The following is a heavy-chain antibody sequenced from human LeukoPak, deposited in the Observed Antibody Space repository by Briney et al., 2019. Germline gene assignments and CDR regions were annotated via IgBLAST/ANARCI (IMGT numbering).Heavy chain of an antibody. CDR1: GLSFSSYD. CDR3: VPPAAGLLRTISTEYLPD. Sequence: GGSLRLFCAAAGLSFSSYDMYWVGQAPGKGLEWVAYISTRGSTIDYADSVKGRFTISRDNGKSSVFLQMNSLRVEDTALYYCVPPAAGLLRTISTEYLPDWRQGSLVTVSS. V-gene: IGHV3-48*03. D-gene: IGHD2-15*01. CDR2: ISTRGSTI. J-gene: IGHJ1*01.